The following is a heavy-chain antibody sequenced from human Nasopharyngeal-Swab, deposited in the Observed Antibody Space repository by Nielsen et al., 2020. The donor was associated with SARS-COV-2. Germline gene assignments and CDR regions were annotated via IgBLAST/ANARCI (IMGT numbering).Heavy chain of an antibody. CDR2: ISGSGGST. CDR3: AKGEDSSGWYPPGFDP. CDR1: GFTLSSYA. D-gene: IGHD6-19*01. V-gene: IGHV3-23*01. Sequence: GESLKISCAASGFTLSSYAMSWVRQAPGKGLEWVSAISGSGGSTYYADSVKGRFTISRDNSKNTLYLQMNSLRAEDTAVYYCAKGEDSSGWYPPGFDPWGQGTLVTVSS. J-gene: IGHJ5*02.